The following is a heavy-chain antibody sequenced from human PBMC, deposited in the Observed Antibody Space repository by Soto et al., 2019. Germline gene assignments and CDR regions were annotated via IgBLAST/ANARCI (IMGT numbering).Heavy chain of an antibody. CDR2: ISYRGTT. D-gene: IGHD2-2*01. Sequence: SETLSLTCPVSGGSGISGDSYWCWMRQPPGKGLEWIGHISYRGTTSYNPSLRSRLSMSIDSSRSQFSLELTSVTAADTAVYYCARATAYCGRTSCYPLNFWGQGTLVTVSS. CDR1: GGSGISGDSY. CDR3: ARATAYCGRTSCYPLNF. V-gene: IGHV4-30-4*01. J-gene: IGHJ1*01.